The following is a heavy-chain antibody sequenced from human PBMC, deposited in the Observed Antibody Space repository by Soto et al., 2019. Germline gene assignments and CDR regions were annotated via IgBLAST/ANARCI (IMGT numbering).Heavy chain of an antibody. V-gene: IGHV4-39*01. CDR3: ARRGPRYCSGGSCSPEFDP. CDR2: IYYSGST. D-gene: IGHD2-15*01. CDR1: GGSISSSSYY. Sequence: QLQLQESGPGLVKPSETLSLTCTVSGGSISSSSYYWGWIRQPPGKGLEWIGSIYYSGSTYYNPSLKSRVTISVDTSKNQFSLKLSSVTAADTAVYYCARRGPRYCSGGSCSPEFDPWGQGTLVTVSS. J-gene: IGHJ5*02.